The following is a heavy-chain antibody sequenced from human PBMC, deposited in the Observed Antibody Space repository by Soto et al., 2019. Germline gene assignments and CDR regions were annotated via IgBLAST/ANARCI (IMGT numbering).Heavy chain of an antibody. CDR2: IYYSGST. CDR3: ARRARYYDSSGYYGDAFDI. D-gene: IGHD3-22*01. V-gene: IGHV4-31*03. Sequence: SETLSLTCTVSGGSISSGGYYWSWIRQHPGKGLEWIGYIYYSGSTYYNPSLKSRVTISVDTSKNQFSLKLSSVTAADTAVYYCARRARYYDSSGYYGDAFDIWGQGTMVTVSS. CDR1: GGSISSGGYY. J-gene: IGHJ3*02.